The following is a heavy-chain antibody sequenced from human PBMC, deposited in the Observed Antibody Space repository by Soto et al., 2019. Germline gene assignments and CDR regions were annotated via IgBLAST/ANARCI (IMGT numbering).Heavy chain of an antibody. CDR1: AGSITTSY. J-gene: IGHJ5*02. Sequence: ASETLSVTCTVSAGSITTSYWSWIRQPLGKALEWIGYISYRGSTNYNPSLKSRLTISIDTSKSQISLKLTSMTTADTAVYYCASSGIVGREVNTWFDPWGQGTLVTVSS. V-gene: IGHV4-59*01. CDR3: ASSGIVGREVNTWFDP. D-gene: IGHD3-22*01. CDR2: ISYRGST.